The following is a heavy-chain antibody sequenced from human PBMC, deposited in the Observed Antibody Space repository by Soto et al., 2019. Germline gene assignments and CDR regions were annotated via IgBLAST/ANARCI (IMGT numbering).Heavy chain of an antibody. CDR3: IVSRCRTDGLLPLESYYYNGLDV. V-gene: IGHV2-5*02. D-gene: IGHD3-10*01. J-gene: IGHJ6*02. CDR2: IYWDDDK. Sequence: QITLKESGPPLVKPTQTLTLTCSVSGFSLNTGGLGVGWIRQPPGKALEWLALIYWDDDKRYSPSLRNRLSISKDTSNTMVGFTMIKIDPLDTANYCFIVSRCRTDGLLPLESYYYNGLDVCDQGTTISVTS. CDR1: GFSLNTGGLG.